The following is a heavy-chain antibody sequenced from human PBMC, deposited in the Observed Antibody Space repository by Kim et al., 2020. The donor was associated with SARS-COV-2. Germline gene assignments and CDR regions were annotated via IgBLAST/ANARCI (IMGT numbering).Heavy chain of an antibody. V-gene: IGHV4-31*02. Sequence: YNPSLKSRVTISVDTSKNQFSLKLSSVTAADTAVYYCARHQLQGYYFDYWGQGTLVTVSS. CDR3: ARHQLQGYYFDY. J-gene: IGHJ4*02. D-gene: IGHD2-2*01.